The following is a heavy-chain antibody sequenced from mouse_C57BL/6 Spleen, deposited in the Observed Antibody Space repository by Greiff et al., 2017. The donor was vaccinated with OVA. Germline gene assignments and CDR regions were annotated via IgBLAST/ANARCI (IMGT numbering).Heavy chain of an antibody. CDR3: ASNYVEGDY. J-gene: IGHJ2*01. D-gene: IGHD2-1*01. V-gene: IGHV1-66*01. CDR2: IYPGSGNT. CDR1: GYSFTSYY. Sequence: VQLVESGPELVKPGASVKISCKASGYSFTSYYIHWVKQRPGQGLEWIGWIYPGSGNTKYNEKFKGKATLTADTSSSTAYMQLSSLTSEDSAVYYCASNYVEGDYWGQGTTLTVSS.